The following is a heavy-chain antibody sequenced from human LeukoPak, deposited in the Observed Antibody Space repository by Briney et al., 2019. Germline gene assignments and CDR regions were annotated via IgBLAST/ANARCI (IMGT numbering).Heavy chain of an antibody. CDR2: INGAGDNT. D-gene: IGHD3-16*01. Sequence: SGGSLRLSCAASGYTFSSHGLTWVRQAPGKGLERVSTINGAGDNTYYAETVKGRFTISRDNSKNTLYLQMHSLRAEDTAIYYCAKVSVCYGCYLDYWGQGTLVTVS. J-gene: IGHJ4*02. CDR3: AKVSVCYGCYLDY. V-gene: IGHV3-23*01. CDR1: GYTFSSHG.